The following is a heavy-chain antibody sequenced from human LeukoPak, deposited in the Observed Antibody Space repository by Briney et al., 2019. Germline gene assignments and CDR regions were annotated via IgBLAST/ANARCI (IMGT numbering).Heavy chain of an antibody. J-gene: IGHJ5*02. V-gene: IGHV3-23*01. D-gene: IGHD6-19*01. CDR3: AKDSIAVAGSNWFDP. CDR2: IWTSGDST. CDR1: GFTFSNYA. Sequence: GGSLRLSCAASGFTFSNYAMSWVRQAPGKGLEWVSAIWTSGDSTYYADSVKGRFTISRDNSKNTLYLQMNSLRAEDTAIYHCAKDSIAVAGSNWFDPWGQGTLVTVSS.